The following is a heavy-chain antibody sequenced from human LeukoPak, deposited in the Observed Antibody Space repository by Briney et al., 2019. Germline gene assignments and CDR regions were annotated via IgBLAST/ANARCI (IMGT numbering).Heavy chain of an antibody. J-gene: IGHJ6*03. Sequence: NPSETLSLTCTVSGGSISSYYWSWIRQPAGKGLEWIGRIYTSGSTNYNPSLKSRVTMSVDTSKNQFSLKLSSVTAADTAVYYCAREWADGCSGGSCYSLGYYYYYMDVWGEGTTVTVSS. CDR3: AREWADGCSGGSCYSLGYYYYYMDV. D-gene: IGHD2-15*01. V-gene: IGHV4-4*07. CDR2: IYTSGST. CDR1: GGSISSYY.